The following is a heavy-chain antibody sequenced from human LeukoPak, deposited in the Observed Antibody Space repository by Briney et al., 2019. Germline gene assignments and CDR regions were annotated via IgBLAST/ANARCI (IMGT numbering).Heavy chain of an antibody. D-gene: IGHD3-3*01. J-gene: IGHJ4*02. CDR3: ARDIGPYDFWSGLDY. V-gene: IGHV1-18*01. CDR2: ISAYNGNT. CDR1: GYTFTSYG. Sequence: APVKVSCKASGYTFTSYGTSWVRQAPGQGLEWMGWISAYNGNTNYAQKLQGRVTMTTDTSTSTAYMELRSLRSDDTAVYYCARDIGPYDFWSGLDYWGQGTLVTVSS.